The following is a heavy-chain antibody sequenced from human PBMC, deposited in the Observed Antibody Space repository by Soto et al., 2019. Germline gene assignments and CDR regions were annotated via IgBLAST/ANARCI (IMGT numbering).Heavy chain of an antibody. V-gene: IGHV4-31*03. CDR2: IYYSGST. Sequence: SETLSLTCTVSGGSISSGGYYWSWIRQHPWKGLEWIGYIYYSGSTYYNPSLKSRVTISVDTSKNQFSLKLSSVTAADTAVYYCARMNGSGSYYYYGMDVWGQGXTVTVSS. D-gene: IGHD3-10*01. CDR1: GGSISSGGYY. J-gene: IGHJ6*02. CDR3: ARMNGSGSYYYYGMDV.